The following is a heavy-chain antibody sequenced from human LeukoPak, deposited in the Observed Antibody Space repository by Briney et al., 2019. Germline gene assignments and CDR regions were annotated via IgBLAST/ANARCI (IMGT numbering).Heavy chain of an antibody. CDR1: GFTFRDHV. CDR3: ARERAVIVVGFDL. D-gene: IGHD3-22*01. J-gene: IGHJ4*02. Sequence: GRSLRLSCAASGFTFRDHVMHWVRQAPGKGLEWLAVVSYDGTNIYYADSVKGRFTISRDNSNNTLYLQMNSLRIEDTAVYYCARERAVIVVGFDLWGQGTLVTVSS. CDR2: VSYDGTNI. V-gene: IGHV3-30*01.